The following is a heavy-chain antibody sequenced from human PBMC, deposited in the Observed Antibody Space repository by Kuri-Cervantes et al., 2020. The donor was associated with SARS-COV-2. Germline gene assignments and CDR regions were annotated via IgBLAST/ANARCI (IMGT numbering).Heavy chain of an antibody. Sequence: GSLRLSCTVSGGSISSDYWSWIRQPPGKGLEWIGFINYSGSSNYNPSLKSRVSISVDTSKNQFSLRLSSVTAADTAVYYCARLPATVTPHYWGQGTLVTVSS. J-gene: IGHJ4*02. CDR1: GGSISSDY. CDR2: INYSGSS. CDR3: ARLPATVTPHY. D-gene: IGHD4-17*01. V-gene: IGHV4-59*08.